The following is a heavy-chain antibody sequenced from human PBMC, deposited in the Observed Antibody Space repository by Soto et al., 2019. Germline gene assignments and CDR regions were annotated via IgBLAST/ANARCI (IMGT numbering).Heavy chain of an antibody. V-gene: IGHV4-39*01. CDR3: ARLLYSSSPDFDY. CDR1: GGSISSSSYY. Sequence: QLQLQESGPGLVKPSETLSLTCTVSGGSISSSSYYWGWIRQPPGKGLEWIGSIYYSGSTYYNLSLISRVTMSVDTSKNQFSLKLSSVTAADTAVYYCARLLYSSSPDFDYWGQGTLVTVSS. D-gene: IGHD6-6*01. J-gene: IGHJ4*02. CDR2: IYYSGST.